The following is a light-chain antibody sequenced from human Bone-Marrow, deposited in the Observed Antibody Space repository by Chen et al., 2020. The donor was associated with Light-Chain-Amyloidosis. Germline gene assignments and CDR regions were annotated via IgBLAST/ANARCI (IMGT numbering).Light chain of an antibody. J-gene: IGLJ2*01. CDR2: RDT. V-gene: IGLV3-25*03. CDR1: DLPTKY. Sequence: SYELTQPPSVSVSPGQTARITCSGDDLPTKYAYWYQQKPGQAPVLVIHRDTERPSGSSERFSSSSSGTTATLTISVVQAEDEADDHCQSADSSGTYEVIFGGGTKLTVL. CDR3: QSADSSGTYEVI.